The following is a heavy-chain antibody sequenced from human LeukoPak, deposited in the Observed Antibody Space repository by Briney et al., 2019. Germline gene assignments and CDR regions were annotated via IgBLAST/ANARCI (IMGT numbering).Heavy chain of an antibody. CDR3: ARDGALRAVAGTGPMDV. D-gene: IGHD6-19*01. V-gene: IGHV3-30*03. CDR1: GFTFSSHD. CDR2: ISYDGGKK. J-gene: IGHJ6*03. Sequence: PGGSLRLSCAASGFTFSSHDMHWVRQAPGKGLEWVAFISYDGGKKDYADSVKGRFTIPRDNSRNTLYLQMNSLRAEDTAVYYCARDGALRAVAGTGPMDVWGKGTTVTVSS.